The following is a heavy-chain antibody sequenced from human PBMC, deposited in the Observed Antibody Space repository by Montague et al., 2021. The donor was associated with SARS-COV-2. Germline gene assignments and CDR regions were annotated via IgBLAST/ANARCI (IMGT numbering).Heavy chain of an antibody. D-gene: IGHD5-24*01. Sequence: SETLSLTCTRLGSWNKGADRKSTRLHPRHQKKSYADIYLRRNTNYNPSLKSRVTISVDTSKNQFSLKLISVTAADTAVYYCAREDRWNWFDPWGQGILVTGSS. CDR1: SWNKGAD. CDR3: AREDRWNWFDP. CDR2: IYLRRNT. V-gene: IGHV4-59*01. J-gene: IGHJ5*02.